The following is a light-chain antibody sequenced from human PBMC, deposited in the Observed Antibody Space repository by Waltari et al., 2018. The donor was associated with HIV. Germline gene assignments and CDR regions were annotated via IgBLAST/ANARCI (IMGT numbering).Light chain of an antibody. V-gene: IGKV3D-20*01. CDR3: HQHGSSISYS. CDR2: DAS. CDR1: QSVCNNY. Sequence: EIVVTQSPATLSVSPGERATLSGGASQSVCNNYLPWYQQKPGMPPRLLIDDASRRAAGIPDRFSGSGSGTDFTLTISRLETEDYAVYYCHQHGSSISYSFGQGTKLEIK. J-gene: IGKJ2*03.